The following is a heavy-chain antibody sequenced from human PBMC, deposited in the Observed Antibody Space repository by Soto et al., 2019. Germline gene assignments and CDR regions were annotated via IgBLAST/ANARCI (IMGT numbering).Heavy chain of an antibody. CDR3: ARAGDAYCGGDCYLDFQH. CDR2: IYYSGST. CDR1: GGSISSYY. Sequence: SETLSLTCTVSGGSISSYYWSWIRQPPGKGLEWIGYIYYSGSTNYNPYIKSRDTKSVDTSKNQFSLKLSSVTAADTAVFYCARAGDAYCGGDCYLDFQHWGQGTLVTVSS. D-gene: IGHD2-21*02. V-gene: IGHV4-59*01. J-gene: IGHJ1*01.